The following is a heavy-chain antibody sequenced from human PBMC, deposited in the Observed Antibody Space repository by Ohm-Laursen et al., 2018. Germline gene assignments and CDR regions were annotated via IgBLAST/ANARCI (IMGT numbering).Heavy chain of an antibody. J-gene: IGHJ6*02. CDR3: AADIVGATHYYYGMDV. CDR1: GFTFSSYE. V-gene: IGHV3-48*03. CDR2: ISSSGSTI. D-gene: IGHD1-26*01. Sequence: SLRLSCTASGFTFSSYEMNWVRQAPGKGLEWVSYISSSGSTIYYADSVKGRFTISRDNAKNSLYLQMNSLRAEDTAVYYCAADIVGATHYYYGMDVWGQGTTVTVSS.